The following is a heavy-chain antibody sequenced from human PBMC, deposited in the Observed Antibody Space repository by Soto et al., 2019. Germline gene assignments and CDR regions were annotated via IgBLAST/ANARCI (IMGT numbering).Heavy chain of an antibody. CDR3: ARAPRGAYFYYGMDV. CDR1: GYTLTNSG. CDR2: ISANNGNT. V-gene: IGHV1-18*01. D-gene: IGHD3-10*01. J-gene: IGHJ6*02. Sequence: QVQLVQSGAEVKKPGASVKVSCKASGYTLTNSGVSWVRQAPGQGLEWMGWISANNGNTNYAQKVQGRVTMTTDTSTSTAYMELRSLRSDDTAVYYCARAPRGAYFYYGMDVWGQGTTVTVSS.